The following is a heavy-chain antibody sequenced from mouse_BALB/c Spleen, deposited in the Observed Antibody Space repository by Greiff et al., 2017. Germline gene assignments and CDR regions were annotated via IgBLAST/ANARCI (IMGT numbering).Heavy chain of an antibody. CDR2: IWSDGST. J-gene: IGHJ4*01. CDR1: GFSLTSYG. D-gene: IGHD1-1*01. Sequence: VKLMESGPDLVAPSQSLSITCTVSGFSLTSYGVHWVRQPPGKGLEWLVVIWSDGSTTYNSALKSRLSISKDNSKSQVFLKMNSLQTDDTAMYYCARLGYYGSSYDAMDYWGQGTSVTVSS. CDR3: ARLGYYGSSYDAMDY. V-gene: IGHV2-6-2*01.